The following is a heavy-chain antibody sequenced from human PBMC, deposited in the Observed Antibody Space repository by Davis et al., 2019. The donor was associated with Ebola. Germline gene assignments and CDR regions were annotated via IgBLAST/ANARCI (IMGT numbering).Heavy chain of an antibody. CDR3: APGGVYFDWFGRFDY. J-gene: IGHJ4*02. CDR1: GFTFSSYS. Sequence: PGGSLRLSCAASGFTFSSYSMNWVRQAPGKGLEWVSYISSSSSTIYYADSVKGRFTISRDNSKNTLYLQMNSLRAEDTAVYYCAPGGVYFDWFGRFDYWGQGTLVTVSS. V-gene: IGHV3-48*01. CDR2: ISSSSSTI. D-gene: IGHD3-9*01.